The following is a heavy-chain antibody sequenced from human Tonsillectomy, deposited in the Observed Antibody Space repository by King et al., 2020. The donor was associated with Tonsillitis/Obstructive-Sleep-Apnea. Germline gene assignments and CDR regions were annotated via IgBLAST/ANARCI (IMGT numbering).Heavy chain of an antibody. Sequence: QLVQSGAEVRKPGESLKISCKGSGYRFTSQWIGWVRQMPGKGLEWMGVVFPGDSDTRYSPSFQGHVTISAGESISTAYLQWSSLKASDTAIYYCVRHGDDYKPPDHWGQGTRVTVSS. D-gene: IGHD2-21*01. CDR1: GYRFTSQW. J-gene: IGHJ4*02. V-gene: IGHV5-51*01. CDR2: VFPGDSDT. CDR3: VRHGDDYKPPDH.